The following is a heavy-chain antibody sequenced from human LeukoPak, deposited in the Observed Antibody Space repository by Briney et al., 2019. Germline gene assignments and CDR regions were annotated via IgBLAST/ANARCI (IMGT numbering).Heavy chain of an antibody. CDR3: GRNPRRAARAFDY. D-gene: IGHD6-6*01. V-gene: IGHV4-34*01. CDR2: INHSGST. J-gene: IGHJ4*02. CDR1: GGSFSGYY. Sequence: SETLSLTCAVYGGSFSGYYWSWIRQPPGKGLEWIGEINHSGSTNYNPSLKSRVTISVDTSKNQFSLKLSSVTAADTAVYYCGRNPRRAARAFDYWGQGTLVTVSS.